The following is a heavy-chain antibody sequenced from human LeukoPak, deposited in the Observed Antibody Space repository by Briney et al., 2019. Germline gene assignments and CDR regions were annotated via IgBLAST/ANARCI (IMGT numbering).Heavy chain of an antibody. CDR1: GFTISSYI. Sequence: GGSLRFSCAASGFTISSYIMNWVRQAPGKGLEWVSSISSSSSYIYYADSVKGRFTISRDNAKNSLYLQMNSLRAEDTAVYYCARDGPAGSGVFNYWGQGTLVTVSS. CDR2: ISSSSSYI. CDR3: ARDGPAGSGVFNY. V-gene: IGHV3-21*01. D-gene: IGHD2-8*01. J-gene: IGHJ4*02.